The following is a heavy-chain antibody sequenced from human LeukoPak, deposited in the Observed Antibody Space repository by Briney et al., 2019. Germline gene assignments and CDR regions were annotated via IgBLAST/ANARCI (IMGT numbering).Heavy chain of an antibody. CDR2: INPNSGGT. J-gene: IGHJ4*02. CDR1: GYTFTGYY. V-gene: IGHV1-2*02. D-gene: IGHD6-19*01. Sequence: ASVKVSCKASGYTFTGYYMHWVRQAPGQGLEWMGWINPNSGGTNYAQKFQGRVTMTRDTSISTAYMELSRLRSDDTAVYYCARVGHMDGYSRGWYEDWGQGTLVTVSS. CDR3: ARVGHMDGYSRGWYED.